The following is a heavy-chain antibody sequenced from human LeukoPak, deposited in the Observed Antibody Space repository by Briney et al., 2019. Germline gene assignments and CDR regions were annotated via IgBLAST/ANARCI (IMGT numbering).Heavy chain of an antibody. J-gene: IGHJ4*02. CDR3: ARVELWDSSGYYLYYFDY. D-gene: IGHD3-22*01. CDR2: INPNSGGT. V-gene: IGHV1-2*02. Sequence: ASVKVSCKASGYTFTGCYMHWVRQAPGQGLEWMGWINPNSGGTNYAQKFQGRVTMTRDTSISTAYMERSRLRSDDTAVYYCARVELWDSSGYYLYYFDYWGQGTLVTVSS. CDR1: GYTFTGCY.